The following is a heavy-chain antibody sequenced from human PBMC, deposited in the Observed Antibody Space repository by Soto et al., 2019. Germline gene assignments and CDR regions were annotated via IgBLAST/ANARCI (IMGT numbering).Heavy chain of an antibody. CDR3: ARYGERSGYYNPHDAFDI. J-gene: IGHJ3*02. V-gene: IGHV4-31*03. CDR1: GGSISSGGYY. D-gene: IGHD3-3*01. CDR2: IYYSGST. Sequence: QVQLQESGPGLVKPSQTLSLTCTVSGGSISSGGYYWSWIRQHPGKGLEWIGYIYYSGSTYYNPSLKSRVTISVDTSKNQFSLKLSSVTAADTAVYYCARYGERSGYYNPHDAFDIWGQGTMVTVSS.